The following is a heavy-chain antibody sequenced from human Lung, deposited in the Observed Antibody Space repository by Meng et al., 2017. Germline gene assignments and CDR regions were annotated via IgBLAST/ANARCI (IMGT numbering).Heavy chain of an antibody. Sequence: EVQPVESGGGLVKPGGSLRLSCAASGFTLSDYSMNWVRRAPEKGLEWVSSISESGNYRYYADSVKGRFTVTRDNAKNSLYLQMNSLRAEDTAVYYCARGDGSGSLFENWGQGTLVTVSS. V-gene: IGHV3-21*01. CDR2: ISESGNYR. J-gene: IGHJ4*02. D-gene: IGHD3-10*01. CDR3: ARGDGSGSLFEN. CDR1: GFTLSDYS.